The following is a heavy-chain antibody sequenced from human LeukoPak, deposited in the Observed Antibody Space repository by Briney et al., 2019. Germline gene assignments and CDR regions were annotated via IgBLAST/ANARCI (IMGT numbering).Heavy chain of an antibody. CDR3: ARDPGFMGDTRNYDY. V-gene: IGHV1-18*01. CDR1: GYTFTSYG. Sequence: EAAVTVSYTASGYTFTSYGITWVRQAPGQGLEWMGWISTYNGNTNYPQKLQGRVTMTTDTSTTTAYTELGSLRYDDTAVYFCARDPGFMGDTRNYDYWGQGTLVTVTS. CDR2: ISTYNGNT. J-gene: IGHJ4*02. D-gene: IGHD1-26*01.